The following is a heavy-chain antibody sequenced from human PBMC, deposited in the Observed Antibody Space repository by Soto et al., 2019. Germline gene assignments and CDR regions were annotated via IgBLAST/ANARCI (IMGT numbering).Heavy chain of an antibody. CDR1: GFTFSSYA. J-gene: IGHJ4*02. CDR2: ISGSGGST. Sequence: PGGSLRLSCAASGFTFSSYAMSWVRQAPGKGLEWVSAISGSGGSTYYADSVKGRFTISRDNSKNTLYLQMNSLRAEDTAVYYCAKDWMEYQLPMPNYFDYWGQGTLVTVSS. CDR3: AKDWMEYQLPMPNYFDY. V-gene: IGHV3-23*01. D-gene: IGHD2-2*01.